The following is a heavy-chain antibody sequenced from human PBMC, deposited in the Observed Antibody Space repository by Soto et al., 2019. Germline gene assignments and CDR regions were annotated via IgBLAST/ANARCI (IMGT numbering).Heavy chain of an antibody. Sequence: GGSLRLSCAVSGFTFSSYWMHCVRQAPGKGLVWVSRINSDGSSTSYADSVKGRFTISRDNAKNTLYLQMNSLRAEDTAVYYCARDRGYCSSTSCSQFGYWGQGTLVTVSS. D-gene: IGHD2-2*01. CDR1: GFTFSSYW. CDR3: ARDRGYCSSTSCSQFGY. CDR2: INSDGSST. J-gene: IGHJ4*02. V-gene: IGHV3-74*01.